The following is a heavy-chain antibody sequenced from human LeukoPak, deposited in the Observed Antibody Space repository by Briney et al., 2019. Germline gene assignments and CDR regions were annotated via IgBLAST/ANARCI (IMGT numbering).Heavy chain of an antibody. CDR1: GYTFTGYY. CDR2: INPNSGGT. Sequence: AASVKVSCKASGYTFTGYYIHWVRQAPGQGLEWMGWINPNSGGTHCAQKFQGRVTMTRDTSINTFYMELSSLRSDDTAVYYCARGGTGGGYFDYWGQGTLVTVSS. D-gene: IGHD3-10*01. J-gene: IGHJ4*02. V-gene: IGHV1-2*02. CDR3: ARGGTGGGYFDY.